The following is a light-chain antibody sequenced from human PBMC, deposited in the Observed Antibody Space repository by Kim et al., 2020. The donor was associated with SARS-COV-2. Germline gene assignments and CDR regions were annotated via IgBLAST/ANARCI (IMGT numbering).Light chain of an antibody. V-gene: IGLV1-44*01. J-gene: IGLJ3*02. Sequence: QSVLIQPPSASGTPGQKITISCSGSSSNIGSNTVSWYQQLPGAAPQLLIYSSDQRPSGVPDRFSGSKSGASASLAISGLQSDYEAEYYCASWDDSLNGHILFGGGTQLTVL. CDR2: SSD. CDR3: ASWDDSLNGHIL. CDR1: SSNIGSNT.